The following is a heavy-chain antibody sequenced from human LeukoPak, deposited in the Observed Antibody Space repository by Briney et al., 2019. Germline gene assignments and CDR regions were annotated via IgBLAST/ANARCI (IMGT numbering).Heavy chain of an antibody. V-gene: IGHV1-69*05. CDR3: ARRGYCSSTSCYSWDY. CDR2: IIPIFGTA. J-gene: IGHJ4*02. D-gene: IGHD2-2*01. CDR1: GGTFSSYA. Sequence: ASVKVSCKASGGTFSSYAISWVRQAPGQGLEWMGGIIPIFGTANYAQKFQGRVTITTDESTSTAYMELSSLRSEDTAVYYCARRGYCSSTSCYSWDYWGQGTLVTVSS.